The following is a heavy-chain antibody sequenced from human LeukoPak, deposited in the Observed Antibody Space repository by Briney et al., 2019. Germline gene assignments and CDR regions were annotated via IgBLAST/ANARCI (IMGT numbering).Heavy chain of an antibody. CDR2: ISSSSSTI. CDR1: GFTFSSYS. CDR3: AKDGGLGYCSSTTCSTPN. V-gene: IGHV3-48*01. D-gene: IGHD2-2*01. J-gene: IGHJ4*02. Sequence: PGGSLRLSCAASGFTFSSYSMNWVRQAPGKGLEWVSYISSSSSTIYNADSVKGRSTISRDNAKNSLYLQMNSLRAEDTAVYYCAKDGGLGYCSSTTCSTPNWGQGTLVTVSS.